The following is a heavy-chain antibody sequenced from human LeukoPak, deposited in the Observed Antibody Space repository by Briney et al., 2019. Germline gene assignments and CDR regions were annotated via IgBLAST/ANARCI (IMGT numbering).Heavy chain of an antibody. D-gene: IGHD6-6*01. J-gene: IGHJ4*02. CDR3: ARTLSEYSSSSLGY. CDR1: GGSISSYY. V-gene: IGHV4-59*01. Sequence: SETLSLTCTVSGGSISSYYWSWVRQPPGKGLEWIGYIYYSGSTNYNPSLKSRVTISVDTSKNQFSLKLSSVTAADTAVYYCARTLSEYSSSSLGYWGQGTLVTVSS. CDR2: IYYSGST.